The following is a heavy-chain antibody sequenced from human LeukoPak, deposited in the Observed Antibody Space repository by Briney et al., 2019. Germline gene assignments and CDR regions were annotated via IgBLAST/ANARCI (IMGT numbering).Heavy chain of an antibody. CDR2: IYTSGST. CDR1: GGSISSYY. Sequence: SETLSLTCTVSGGSISSYYWSWIRQPAGKGLEWIGRIYTSGSTNYNPSLKSRVTMPVGTSKNQFSLKLRSVTAADTAVYFCARGSGVAVGMDVWGQGTTVIVSS. J-gene: IGHJ6*01. CDR3: ARGSGVAVGMDV. V-gene: IGHV4-4*07. D-gene: IGHD6-19*01.